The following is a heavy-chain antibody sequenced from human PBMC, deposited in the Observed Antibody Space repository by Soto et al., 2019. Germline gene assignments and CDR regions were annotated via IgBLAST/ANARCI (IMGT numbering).Heavy chain of an antibody. Sequence: QLQLQESGPGLVKPSETLSLTCTVSCGSITSTGYHCGWIRHPPVQGLEWIGNIYYSGTTHYNPSLMSRVIMSVATSNNHFSLTVASVTAADTAVYSCAIYCTGTSCYGGAADTGDYLDYWGQGTLVTVAS. V-gene: IGHV4-39*02. CDR1: CGSITSTGYH. J-gene: IGHJ4*02. D-gene: IGHD2-2*01. CDR3: AIYCTGTSCYGGAADTGDYLDY. CDR2: IYYSGTT.